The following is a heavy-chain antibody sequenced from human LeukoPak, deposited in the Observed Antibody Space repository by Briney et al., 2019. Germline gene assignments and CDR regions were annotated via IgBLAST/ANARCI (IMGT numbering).Heavy chain of an antibody. D-gene: IGHD5-24*01. CDR1: GYTFTSYG. Sequence: ASVKVSCKASGYTFTSYGISWVRQAPGQGLEWMGWISAYNGGTNYAQKFQGRVTMTRDTSISTAYMELSRLRSDDTAVYYCARVPVIEMPQYNWFDPWGQGTLVTVSS. J-gene: IGHJ5*02. CDR2: ISAYNGGT. V-gene: IGHV1-18*01. CDR3: ARVPVIEMPQYNWFDP.